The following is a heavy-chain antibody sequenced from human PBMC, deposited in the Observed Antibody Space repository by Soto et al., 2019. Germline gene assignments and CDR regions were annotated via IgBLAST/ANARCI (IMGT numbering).Heavy chain of an antibody. CDR1: GYSFTDYH. Sequence: ASLKVSCKASGYSFTDYHIHWVRQTPGQGLEWLGRINPKSGGTSTAQKFQGWVTMTRDRSISTVYMELTRLRSDDTAVYFCAKGHSTDCSNGVCSFFYNHEMDVWGQGTTVTVSS. CDR3: AKGHSTDCSNGVCSFFYNHEMDV. J-gene: IGHJ6*02. D-gene: IGHD2-8*01. V-gene: IGHV1-2*04. CDR2: INPKSGGT.